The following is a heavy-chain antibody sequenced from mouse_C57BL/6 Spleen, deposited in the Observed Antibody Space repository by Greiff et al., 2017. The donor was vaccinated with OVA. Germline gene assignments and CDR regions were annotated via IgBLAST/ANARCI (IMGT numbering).Heavy chain of an antibody. J-gene: IGHJ2*01. V-gene: IGHV7-3*01. CDR1: GFTFTDYY. D-gene: IGHD2-4*01. CDR3: ARYHDDYDGFDY. CDR2: IRHRANGYTT. Sequence: EVQVEESGGGLVQPGGSLSLSCAASGFTFTDYYMSWVRQPPGKALEWLGFIRHRANGYTTEYSASVTGRFTISRDNSQIILYLHMNALKAEDIASYYCARYHDDYDGFDYWGQGTTLTVSS.